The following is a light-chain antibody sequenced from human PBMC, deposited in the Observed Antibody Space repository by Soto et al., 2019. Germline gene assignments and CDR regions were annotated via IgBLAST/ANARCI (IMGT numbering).Light chain of an antibody. CDR2: WAS. CDR3: QQYYNTPYT. Sequence: DIVMTQSPDSLAVSLGERATINCKSSQSVLHSSNNKDYLTWYQQKPGQPPRLLIYWASTRESGVPDRFSGSGSGTDFTLTISSLQAEDVAVYYCQQYYNTPYTFGQGTKLEIK. CDR1: QSVLHSSNNKDY. J-gene: IGKJ2*01. V-gene: IGKV4-1*01.